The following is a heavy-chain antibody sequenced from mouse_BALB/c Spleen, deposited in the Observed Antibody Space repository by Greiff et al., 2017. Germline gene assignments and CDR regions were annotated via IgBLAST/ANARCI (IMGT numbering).Heavy chain of an antibody. Sequence: EVQLVESGGGLVKPGGSLKLSCAASGFTFSSYAMSWVRQTPEKRLEWVATISSGGSYTYYPDSVKGRFTISRDNAKNTLYLQMSSLRSEDTAMYYCARHITTVVAPDFDYWGQGTTLTVSS. D-gene: IGHD1-1*01. CDR2: ISSGGSYT. J-gene: IGHJ2*01. V-gene: IGHV5-9-3*01. CDR1: GFTFSSYA. CDR3: ARHITTVVAPDFDY.